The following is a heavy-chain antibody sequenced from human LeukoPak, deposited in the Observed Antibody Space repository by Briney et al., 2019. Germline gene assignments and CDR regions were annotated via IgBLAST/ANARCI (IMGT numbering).Heavy chain of an antibody. CDR1: GGSISSSY. D-gene: IGHD1-1*01. J-gene: IGHJ5*02. V-gene: IGHV4-59*01. CDR2: IYYSGST. Sequence: PSETLSLTCTVSGGSISSSYWCWIRQSPGKGLEWIGYIYYSGSTNYNPSLKSRVTISVDTSKNQFSLKLSSVTAADTAVYYCARHGTSGTNLNWFDPWGQGTLVTVSS. CDR3: ARHGTSGTNLNWFDP.